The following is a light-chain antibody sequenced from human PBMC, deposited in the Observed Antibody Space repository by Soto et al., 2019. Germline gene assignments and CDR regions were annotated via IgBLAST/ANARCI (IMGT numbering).Light chain of an antibody. CDR2: DTS. CDR3: HQYNSYTWT. J-gene: IGKJ1*01. CDR1: QSVSDW. V-gene: IGKV1-5*01. Sequence: IQMTQTTSTLSASVGDRVTITCRASQSVSDWLAWYQQKPGNPPKLLIYDTSRLESAVPSRFSASGSGTEFTLTISGLQPDDFATYYCHQYNSYTWTFGQRTKVDIK.